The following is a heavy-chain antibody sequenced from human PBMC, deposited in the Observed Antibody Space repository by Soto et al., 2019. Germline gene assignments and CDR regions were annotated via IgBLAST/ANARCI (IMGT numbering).Heavy chain of an antibody. CDR2: INPNSGGT. D-gene: IGHD3-9*01. CDR3: ARELGYDILTGYYNRPYAFDI. CDR1: GYTFTGYY. Sequence: ASVKVSCKASGYTFTGYYMHWVRQAPGQGLEWMGWINPNSGGTNYAQKFQGWVTMTRDTSISTAYMGLSRLRSDDTAVYYCARELGYDILTGYYNRPYAFDIWGQGTMVTVSS. J-gene: IGHJ3*02. V-gene: IGHV1-2*04.